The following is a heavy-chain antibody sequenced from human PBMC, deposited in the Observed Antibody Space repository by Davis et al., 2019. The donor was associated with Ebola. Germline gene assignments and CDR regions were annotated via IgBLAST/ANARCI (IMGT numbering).Heavy chain of an antibody. CDR3: ASVTTDYYYYGMDV. CDR1: GYTFTSYG. J-gene: IGHJ6*04. D-gene: IGHD4-11*01. Sequence: ASVKVSCKASGYTFTSYGISWVRQAPGQGLEWMGWISAYNGNTNYAQKFQGRVTMTRDTSTSTVYMELSSLRSEDTAVYYCASVTTDYYYYGMDVWGKGTTVTVSS. CDR2: ISAYNGNT. V-gene: IGHV1-18*04.